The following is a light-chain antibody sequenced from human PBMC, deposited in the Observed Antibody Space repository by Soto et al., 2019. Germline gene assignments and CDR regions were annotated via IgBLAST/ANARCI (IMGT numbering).Light chain of an antibody. CDR3: QQYGASPFT. Sequence: VVLTQSPATLSLSPGDRATLSCRASRHVYINALGWYQQKPGRTPTLLIYGASTRATDIPDRFSATGSGTDFSLTISGVEPEDSAVYYCQQYGASPFTFGLGTRLEI. CDR1: RHVYINA. V-gene: IGKV3-20*01. CDR2: GAS. J-gene: IGKJ3*01.